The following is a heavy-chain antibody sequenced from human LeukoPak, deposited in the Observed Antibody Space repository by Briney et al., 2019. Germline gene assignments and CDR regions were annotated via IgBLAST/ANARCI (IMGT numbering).Heavy chain of an antibody. CDR2: ISSGGGST. J-gene: IGHJ4*02. CDR3: ATGIIFYNY. Sequence: GGSLRLSCAVSGFTFSSYALNWVRQAPGKGLEWVSTISSGGGSTYYADSVKGRFTISRDNPKNTLYLQMNSLRAEDTALYYCATGIIFYNYWGQGTLVTVSS. V-gene: IGHV3-23*01. CDR1: GFTFSSYA. D-gene: IGHD3-9*01.